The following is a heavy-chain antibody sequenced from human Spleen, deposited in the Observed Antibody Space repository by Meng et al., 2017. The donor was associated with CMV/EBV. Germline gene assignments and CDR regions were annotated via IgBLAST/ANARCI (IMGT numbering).Heavy chain of an antibody. D-gene: IGHD6-25*01. CDR3: ARDSGFPDI. CDR1: GGSISSYY. V-gene: IGHV4-59*01. Sequence: GPLRLSCTVSGGSISSYYWSWIRQPPGKGLEWIGYIYYSGNTNYNPSLKSRVTISVDTSKNQFSLKMSSVTAADTAVYYCARDSGFPDIWGQGTMVTVSS. J-gene: IGHJ3*02. CDR2: IYYSGNT.